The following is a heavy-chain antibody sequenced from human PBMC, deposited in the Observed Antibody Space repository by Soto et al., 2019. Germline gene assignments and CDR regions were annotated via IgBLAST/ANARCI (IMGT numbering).Heavy chain of an antibody. CDR1: GGDFNNYA. V-gene: IGHV1-69*06. D-gene: IGHD6-13*01. CDR3: ARENKELVRGAFDN. CDR2: IMPIFGAA. Sequence: QVQLVQSGAEVKKPGSSVNVSCKASGGDFNNYAISWVRQAPRQRLEWVGRIMPIFGAAHYAPKLQGRITITADKSTSTSYMEVSSLTSDDTAIYYCARENKELVRGAFDNWGQGTLVSVSS. J-gene: IGHJ4*02.